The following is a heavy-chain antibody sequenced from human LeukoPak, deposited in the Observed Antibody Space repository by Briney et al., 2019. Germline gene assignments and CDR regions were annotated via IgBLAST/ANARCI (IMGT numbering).Heavy chain of an antibody. CDR2: IYTSGST. Sequence: PSQTLSLTCAASGGSISSGSNNWSWQRPPAGKELEWIGRIYTSGSTNYNPSLRRRVTISVDTSKNQFSLKLSSVTAADTAVYYCARGRYYGSGSSMYYFDYWGQGTLVTVSS. D-gene: IGHD3-10*01. J-gene: IGHJ4*02. CDR3: ARGRYYGSGSSMYYFDY. CDR1: GGSISSGSNN. V-gene: IGHV4-61*02.